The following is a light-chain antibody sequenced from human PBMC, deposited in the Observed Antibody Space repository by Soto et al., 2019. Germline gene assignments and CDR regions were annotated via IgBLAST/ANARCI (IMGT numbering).Light chain of an antibody. Sequence: QSVLTQPASVSGSPGQSIAISCIGVRTDGDGHDYVSWYQQHPGQAPQLIIYDVYNRPSGVSDRFSGSKSGKTASLIISGLQAEDEADYFCTSYTASSPFYVFGAGTKVTVL. V-gene: IGLV2-14*03. CDR1: RTDGDGHDY. CDR3: TSYTASSPFYV. CDR2: DVY. J-gene: IGLJ1*01.